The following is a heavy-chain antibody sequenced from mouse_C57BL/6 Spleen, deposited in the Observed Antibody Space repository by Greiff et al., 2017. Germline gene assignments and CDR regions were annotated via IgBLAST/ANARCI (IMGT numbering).Heavy chain of an antibody. CDR2: IDPSDSYT. J-gene: IGHJ2*01. CDR3: ARSRVITTVVEDFDY. CDR1: GYTFTSYW. Sequence: QVQLQQPGAELVMPGASVKLSCKASGYTFTSYWMHWVKQRPGQGLEWIGEIDPSDSYTNYNQKFKGKSTLTVDKSSSTASMQLSSLTSEDSSVYSCARSRVITTVVEDFDYWGQGTTLTVSS. V-gene: IGHV1-69*01. D-gene: IGHD1-1*01.